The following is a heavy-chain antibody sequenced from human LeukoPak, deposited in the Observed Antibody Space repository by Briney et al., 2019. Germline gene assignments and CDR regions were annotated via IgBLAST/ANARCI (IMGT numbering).Heavy chain of an antibody. D-gene: IGHD5-12*01. J-gene: IGHJ4*02. CDR1: GYSFTSYW. CDR3: ASTLKGVATPTQFDY. CDR2: IYPGDSDT. Sequence: GESLKIPCKGSGYSFTSYWIGWVRQMPGKGLEWMGIIYPGDSDTRYSPSFQGQVTISADKSISTAYLQWSSLKASDTAMYYRASTLKGVATPTQFDYWGQGTLVTVSS. V-gene: IGHV5-51*01.